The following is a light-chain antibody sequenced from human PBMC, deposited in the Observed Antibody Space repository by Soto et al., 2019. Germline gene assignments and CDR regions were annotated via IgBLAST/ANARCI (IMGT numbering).Light chain of an antibody. J-gene: IGKJ5*01. CDR2: GAS. CDR3: QQYGSSLIT. Sequence: VLTQSPGTLSLSPGERATLSCRASQSVSSSYLAWYQQKPGQAPRLLIYGASSRATGIPDRFSGSGSGTDFTLTISRLEPEDFAVYYCQQYGSSLITFGQGTRLEIK. V-gene: IGKV3-20*01. CDR1: QSVSSSY.